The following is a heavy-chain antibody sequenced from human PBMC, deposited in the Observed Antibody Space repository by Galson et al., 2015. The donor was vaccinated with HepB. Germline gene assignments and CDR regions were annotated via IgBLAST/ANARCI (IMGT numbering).Heavy chain of an antibody. V-gene: IGHV1-46*01. CDR2: INPSGGST. Sequence: SVKVSCKASGYTFTSYYMHWVRQAPGQGLEWMGIINPSGGSTSYAQKFQGRVTMTRDTSTSTVYMELSSLRSEDTAVYYCATVAPFGNWFDPWGQGTLVTVSS. CDR3: ATVAPFGNWFDP. CDR1: GYTFTSYY. D-gene: IGHD3-16*01. J-gene: IGHJ5*02.